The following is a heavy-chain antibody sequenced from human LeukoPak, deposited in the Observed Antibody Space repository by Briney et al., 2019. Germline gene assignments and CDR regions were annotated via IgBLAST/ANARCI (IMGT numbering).Heavy chain of an antibody. CDR3: ASLRDGYNYWRRDY. Sequence: SETLSLTCTVSGGSISSSSYYWGWIRQPPGKGLEWIGSIYYSGSTYYNPSLKSRVTISVDTPKNQFSLKLSSVTAADTAVYYCASLRDGYNYWRRDYWGQGTLVTVSS. CDR1: GGSISSSSYY. D-gene: IGHD5-24*01. J-gene: IGHJ4*02. CDR2: IYYSGST. V-gene: IGHV4-39*01.